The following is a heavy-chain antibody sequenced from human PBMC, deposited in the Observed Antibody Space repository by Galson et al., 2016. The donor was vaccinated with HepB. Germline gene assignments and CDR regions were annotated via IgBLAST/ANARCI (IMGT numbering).Heavy chain of an antibody. Sequence: SLRLSCAASGFSVSNSYMSWVRQAPGRGLEWVSFTYSGGSTFYADSVKGRFTISRDGSKNTLSLQMISLMPEDTAVYYCARGGSLWGVPVPAATPFDCRGQGTLVTVSS. D-gene: IGHD2-2*01. CDR3: ARGGSLWGVPVPAATPFDC. V-gene: IGHV3-66*02. J-gene: IGHJ4*02. CDR2: TYSGGST. CDR1: GFSVSNSY.